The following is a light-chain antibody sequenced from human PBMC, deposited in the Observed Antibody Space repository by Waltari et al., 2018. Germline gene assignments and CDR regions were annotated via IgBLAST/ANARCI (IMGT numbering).Light chain of an antibody. Sequence: QSVLTQPPSVSGAPGQRVTISCTGSGPNIGAGYEVHWYQQLPRAAPKLLIYGSRTRPLGFPYRFFGPTSGTSASLAITGLQAEDEADYYCQSYDTSLSVVFGGGTKLTVL. CDR2: GSR. J-gene: IGLJ3*02. CDR3: QSYDTSLSVV. CDR1: GPNIGAGYE. V-gene: IGLV1-40*01.